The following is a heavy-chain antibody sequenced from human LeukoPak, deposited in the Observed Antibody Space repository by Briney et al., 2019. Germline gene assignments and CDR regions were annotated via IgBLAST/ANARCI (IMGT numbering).Heavy chain of an antibody. Sequence: ASVKVSCKASGYTFTGYYMHWVRQAPGQGLEWMGWINPNSGGTNYARKFQGWVTMTRDTSISTAYMELSRLRSDDTAVYYCARDVNHYGSGSYSHYYYYGMDVWGQGTTVTVSS. CDR3: ARDVNHYGSGSYSHYYYYGMDV. V-gene: IGHV1-2*04. D-gene: IGHD3-10*01. J-gene: IGHJ6*02. CDR2: INPNSGGT. CDR1: GYTFTGYY.